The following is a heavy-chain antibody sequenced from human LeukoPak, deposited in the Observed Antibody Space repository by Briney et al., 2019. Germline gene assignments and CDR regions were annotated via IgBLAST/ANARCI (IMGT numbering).Heavy chain of an antibody. D-gene: IGHD6-13*01. J-gene: IGHJ6*02. Sequence: ASVKVSCKASGYTFTSYGISWVRQAPGQGLEWMGWMSAYNGNTNYAQKLQGRVTMTTDTSTSTAYMELRSLRSDDTAVYYCARDGSSSSWWALYYYGMDVWGQGTTVTVSS. CDR1: GYTFTSYG. CDR2: MSAYNGNT. CDR3: ARDGSSSSWWALYYYGMDV. V-gene: IGHV1-18*01.